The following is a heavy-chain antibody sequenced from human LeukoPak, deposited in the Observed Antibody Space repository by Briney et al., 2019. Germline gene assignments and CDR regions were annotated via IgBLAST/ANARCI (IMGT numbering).Heavy chain of an antibody. Sequence: GESLRLSCATSGFSFNRRVMNWVRHPPGKGLEWVSYISPRSETIYYAESVKGRFTVSRDDSKDSLYLQMHTLRAEDTAVYYCARIDGPTVFTYYMDLWGKGTTVTVAS. J-gene: IGHJ6*03. CDR2: ISPRSETI. D-gene: IGHD2-21*01. CDR3: ARIDGPTVFTYYMDL. CDR1: GFSFNRRV. V-gene: IGHV3-48*04.